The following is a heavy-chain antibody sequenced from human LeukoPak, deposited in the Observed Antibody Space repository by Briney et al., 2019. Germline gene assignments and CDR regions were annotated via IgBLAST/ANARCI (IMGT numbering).Heavy chain of an antibody. V-gene: IGHV3-11*04. CDR1: GFIFSDYY. D-gene: IGHD4-17*01. Sequence: GGSLRLSCAASGFIFSDYYMSWIRQAPGKGLEWVSYISSGGSTIYYADSVKGRFTLSRGNAQNSLSLQMNSLRTEDTAVYYCARVIYGDFEGYYYYYMDVWGKGTTVTVSS. CDR3: ARVIYGDFEGYYYYYMDV. CDR2: ISSGGSTI. J-gene: IGHJ6*03.